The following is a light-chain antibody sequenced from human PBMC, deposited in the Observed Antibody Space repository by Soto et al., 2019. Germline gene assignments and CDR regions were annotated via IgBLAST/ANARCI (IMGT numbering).Light chain of an antibody. CDR2: EVS. J-gene: IGLJ1*01. Sequence: QSVLTQPASVSGSPGQSITISCTGTSSDVGGYNYVSWYQQHPGKAPKLIIYEVSNRPSGVSNRFSGSKSGDTASLTISGLHAEDEADYHCSSYTSSSTLYVFGTGTKLTVL. CDR3: SSYTSSSTLYV. V-gene: IGLV2-14*01. CDR1: SSDVGGYNY.